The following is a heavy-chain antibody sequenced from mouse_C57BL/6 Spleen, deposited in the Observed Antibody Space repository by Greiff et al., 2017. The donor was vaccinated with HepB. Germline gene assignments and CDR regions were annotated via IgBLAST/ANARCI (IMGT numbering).Heavy chain of an antibody. CDR2: ISSGSSTI. V-gene: IGHV5-17*01. CDR3: ARHGNYVSYAMDY. Sequence: EVKVVESGGGLVKPGGSLKLSCAASGFTFSDYGMHWVRQAPEKGLEWVAYISSGSSTIYYADTVKGRITISRDNAKNTLFLQMTSLRSEDTAMYYCARHGNYVSYAMDYWGQGTSVTVSS. D-gene: IGHD2-1*01. CDR1: GFTFSDYG. J-gene: IGHJ4*01.